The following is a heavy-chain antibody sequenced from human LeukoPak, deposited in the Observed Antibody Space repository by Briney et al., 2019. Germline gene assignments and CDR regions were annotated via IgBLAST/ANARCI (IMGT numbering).Heavy chain of an antibody. CDR2: ISGSDGST. CDR3: TKRTSTLDDP. J-gene: IGHJ5*02. Sequence: GGSLRLSCAASGFTFSNSGMSWVRQAPGKGPEWVSTISGSDGSTYCADSVKGRFTISRDNSKNTLYLQMNSLRAEDTAVYYCTKRTSTLDDPWGQGTLVTVSS. D-gene: IGHD1-1*01. V-gene: IGHV3-23*01. CDR1: GFTFSNSG.